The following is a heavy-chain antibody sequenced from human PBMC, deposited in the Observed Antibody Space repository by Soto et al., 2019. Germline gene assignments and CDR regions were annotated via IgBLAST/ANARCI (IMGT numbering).Heavy chain of an antibody. J-gene: IGHJ5*02. V-gene: IGHV4-39*01. CDR1: GGSISSSSYY. CDR2: IYYSGST. CDR3: ATTGPTPYYYGSGSYSPPSNWFDP. Sequence: SETLSLTCTVSGGSISSSSYYWGWIRQPPGKGLEWIGSIYYSGSTYYNPSLKSRVTISVDTSKNQFSLKLSSVTAADTAVYYCATTGPTPYYYGSGSYSPPSNWFDPWGQGTLVTVSS. D-gene: IGHD3-10*01.